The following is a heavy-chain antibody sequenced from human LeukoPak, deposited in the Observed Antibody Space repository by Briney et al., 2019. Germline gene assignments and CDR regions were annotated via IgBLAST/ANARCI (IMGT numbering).Heavy chain of an antibody. CDR1: GFTFSSYS. D-gene: IGHD3-16*02. J-gene: IGHJ4*02. Sequence: GGSLRLSCAASGFTFSSYSMNWVRQAPGKGLEWVSSISSSSSYVYYADSVKGRFTISRDNAKNSLYLQMNSLRAEDTAVYYCAREDYDYVWGSYRVFDYWGQGTLVTVSS. V-gene: IGHV3-21*01. CDR2: ISSSSSYV. CDR3: AREDYDYVWGSYRVFDY.